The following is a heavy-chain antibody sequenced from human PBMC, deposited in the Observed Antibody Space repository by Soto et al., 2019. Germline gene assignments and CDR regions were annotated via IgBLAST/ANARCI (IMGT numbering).Heavy chain of an antibody. D-gene: IGHD3-22*01. CDR3: AREVEYYDSSGYYDY. CDR1: GFTFSSYA. V-gene: IGHV3-30-3*01. J-gene: IGHJ4*02. CDR2: ISYDGSNK. Sequence: AGGSLRLSCAASGFTFSSYAMHWVRQAPGKGLEWVAVISYDGSNKYYADSVKGRFTISRDNSKNTLYLQMNSLRAEDTAVYYCAREVEYYDSSGYYDYWGQGTLVTVSS.